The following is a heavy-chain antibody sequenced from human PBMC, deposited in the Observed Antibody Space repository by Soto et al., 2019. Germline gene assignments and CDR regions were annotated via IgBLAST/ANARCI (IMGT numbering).Heavy chain of an antibody. CDR3: ATQQRFLGNWFGP. D-gene: IGHD3-3*01. Sequence: PSETLDLTCAFSSGSISSGGYSWSWIRQPPGKGLEWIGYIYHSGTTYYNPSLKSRVTISLDRSKNQFSLKVSSVAAADTAVYYCATQQRFLGNWFGPWGPGTLVTVSS. CDR1: SGSISSGGYS. CDR2: IYHSGTT. J-gene: IGHJ5*02. V-gene: IGHV4-30-2*01.